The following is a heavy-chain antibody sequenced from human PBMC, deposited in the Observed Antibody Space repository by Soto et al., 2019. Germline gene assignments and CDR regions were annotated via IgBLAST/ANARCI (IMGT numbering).Heavy chain of an antibody. J-gene: IGHJ4*02. D-gene: IGHD5-12*01. V-gene: IGHV4-59*01. Sequence: SETLSLTCTVSGGSISSYYWSWIRQPPGKGLEWIGYIYYSGSTNYNPSLKSRVTISVDTSKNQFSLKLSSVTAADTAVYYCSRVKDGYVPLIDYWGQGTLVTVSS. CDR1: GGSISSYY. CDR3: SRVKDGYVPLIDY. CDR2: IYYSGST.